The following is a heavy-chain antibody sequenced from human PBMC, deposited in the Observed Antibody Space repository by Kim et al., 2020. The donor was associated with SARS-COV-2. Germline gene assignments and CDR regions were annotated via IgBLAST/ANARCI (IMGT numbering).Heavy chain of an antibody. V-gene: IGHV1-46*01. CDR3: ATLREADNSRRDY. CDR2: INPGDGTT. CDR1: GYNFTKYY. D-gene: IGHD1-1*01. J-gene: IGHJ4*02. Sequence: ASVKVSCEASGYNFTKYYIYWVRQAPGQGLEWMGMINPGDGTTRSAQKFQGRVTMTRDTSTATGYMDLRSLRYEDTAVYYCATLREADNSRRDYWGQGTL.